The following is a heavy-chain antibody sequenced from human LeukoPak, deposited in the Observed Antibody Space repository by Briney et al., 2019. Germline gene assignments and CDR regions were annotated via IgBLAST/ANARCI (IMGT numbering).Heavy chain of an antibody. Sequence: GGSLRLSCAASGFTFSDYYMSWIRQAPGKGLEGVSYISSSSSYTNYADSVKGRFNISRDNAKNSLYLQMKSLRAEDTAVYYCARGGKYYYDSSGYYYFAYWGQGTLVTVSS. D-gene: IGHD3-22*01. CDR2: ISSSSSYT. V-gene: IGHV3-11*06. J-gene: IGHJ4*02. CDR3: ARGGKYYYDSSGYYYFAY. CDR1: GFTFSDYY.